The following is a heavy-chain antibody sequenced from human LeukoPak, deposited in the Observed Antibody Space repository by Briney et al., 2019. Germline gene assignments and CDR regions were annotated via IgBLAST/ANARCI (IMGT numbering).Heavy chain of an antibody. Sequence: GGSLRLSCVVSGFTFSTSAMSWIRQAPGKGLEWISYISRSGDTLYYADSVEGRFTISRDNAKNSLFLQMNSLRADDTAVYYCAREVVIFPDYYYYGMDVWGQGTTVTVSS. CDR1: GFTFSTSA. CDR3: AREVVIFPDYYYYGMDV. J-gene: IGHJ6*02. D-gene: IGHD2/OR15-2a*01. CDR2: ISRSGDTL. V-gene: IGHV3-11*01.